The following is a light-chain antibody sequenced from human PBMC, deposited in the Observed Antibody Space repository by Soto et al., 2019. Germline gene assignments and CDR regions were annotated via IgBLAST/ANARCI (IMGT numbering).Light chain of an antibody. V-gene: IGKV3-15*01. CDR1: QSVSSD. CDR3: QQYHYWPPIT. CDR2: GAS. Sequence: EIVMTQSPATLSVSPGEGVTLSCRASQSVSSDLAWYQQKPGQSPRLLMYGASTRATDIPARFSGGGSGTEVTLTISSLQSEDVAIYYCQQYHYWPPITFGPGTKVDIK. J-gene: IGKJ3*01.